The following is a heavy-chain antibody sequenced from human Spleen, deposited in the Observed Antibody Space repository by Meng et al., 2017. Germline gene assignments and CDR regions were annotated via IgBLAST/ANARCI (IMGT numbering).Heavy chain of an antibody. CDR3: ARAGGDDDDSSGYWFIDN. Sequence: GGSLRLSCAASGFTFRTYSMNWVRQAPGKGLEWVSCISSSSSYIYYADSVKGRFTISRDNAKNSLSLQMNSLRAEDTAVYYCARAGGDDDDSSGYWFIDNWGQGKLVTVSS. J-gene: IGHJ4*02. V-gene: IGHV3-21*01. D-gene: IGHD3-22*01. CDR2: ISSSSSYI. CDR1: GFTFRTYS.